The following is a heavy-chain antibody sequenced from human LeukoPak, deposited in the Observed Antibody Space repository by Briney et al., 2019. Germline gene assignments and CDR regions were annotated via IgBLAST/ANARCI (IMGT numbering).Heavy chain of an antibody. CDR3: VKEGVEYSYSYGDY. Sequence: GGSLRLSCAASGFTFSSYEMNWVRQAPGKGLQWISYISSSGSTISYADSVKGRITISRDNAENTLYLQMNNLRPDDTAFYFCVKEGVEYSYSYGDYWGQGTLVTVSS. D-gene: IGHD3-16*01. J-gene: IGHJ4*02. V-gene: IGHV3-48*03. CDR1: GFTFSSYE. CDR2: ISSSGSTI.